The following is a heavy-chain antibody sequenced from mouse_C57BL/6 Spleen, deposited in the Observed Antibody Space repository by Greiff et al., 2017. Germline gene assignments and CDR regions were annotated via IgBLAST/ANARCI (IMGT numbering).Heavy chain of an antibody. Sequence: VKVVESGAELVRPGASVTLSCKASGYTFTDYEMHWVKQTPVHGLEWIGAIDPETGGTAYNQKFKGKAILTADKSSSTAYMELRSLTSEDSAVYYCTRRDFSQAWFAYWGQGTLVTVSA. CDR2: IDPETGGT. V-gene: IGHV1-15*01. CDR3: TRRDFSQAWFAY. J-gene: IGHJ3*01. CDR1: GYTFTDYE.